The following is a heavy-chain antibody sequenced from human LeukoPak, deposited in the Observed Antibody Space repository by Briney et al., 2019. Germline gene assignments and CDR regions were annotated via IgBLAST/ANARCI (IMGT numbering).Heavy chain of an antibody. Sequence: SETLSLTCAVYGGSFSGYYWSWIRQPPGKGLEWIGEINHSGSTNYNPSLKSRVTISVDTSKNQFSLKLSSVTAADTAVYYCARRGAGKLACGKTKTARNYFDYWGQGTLVTVSS. CDR3: ARRGAGKLACGKTKTARNYFDY. D-gene: IGHD2-21*02. CDR2: INHSGST. V-gene: IGHV4-34*01. J-gene: IGHJ4*02. CDR1: GGSFSGYY.